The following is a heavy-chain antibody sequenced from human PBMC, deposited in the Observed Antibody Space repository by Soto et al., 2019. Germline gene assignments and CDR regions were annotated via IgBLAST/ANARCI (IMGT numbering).Heavy chain of an antibody. V-gene: IGHV4-31*03. CDR2: IYYSGST. J-gene: IGHJ4*02. Sequence: QVQLQESGPGLVKPSQTLSLTCTVSGGSISSGGYYWSWIRQHPGKGLEWIGYIYYSGSTYYNPSLKRRVTISEDTSKNQFSLKLSSLTAADTAVYYCARGYSSSWYHFDYWGQGTLVTVSS. CDR1: GGSISSGGYY. CDR3: ARGYSSSWYHFDY. D-gene: IGHD6-13*01.